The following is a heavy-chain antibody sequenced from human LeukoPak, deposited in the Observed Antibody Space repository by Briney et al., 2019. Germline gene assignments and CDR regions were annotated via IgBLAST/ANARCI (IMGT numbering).Heavy chain of an antibody. D-gene: IGHD6-13*01. J-gene: IGHJ6*02. CDR1: GGSFSGYY. Sequence: SETLSLTCAVYGGSFSGYYWSWIRQPPGKGLEWIGEINHSGSTNYNPSLKSRVTISVDTSKNQFSLKLSSVTAADTAVYYCARVDVAAAGLNYYYYGMDVWGQGTTVTVSS. CDR3: ARVDVAAAGLNYYYYGMDV. V-gene: IGHV4-34*01. CDR2: INHSGST.